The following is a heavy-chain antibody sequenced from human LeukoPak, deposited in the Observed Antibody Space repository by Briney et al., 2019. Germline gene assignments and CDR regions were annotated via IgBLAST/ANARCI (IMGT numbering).Heavy chain of an antibody. J-gene: IGHJ6*02. Sequence: PGGSLRLSCAASGFTFSTYAMSWVRQAPGKGLEWVSVISGSGGSPYYADSVKGRFTISRDNSKNTLYLQMNSLRAEDMGEYYCARDGYSSSRAKYYYGMDVWGQGTTVTVSS. CDR2: ISGSGGSP. CDR3: ARDGYSSSRAKYYYGMDV. CDR1: GFTFSTYA. D-gene: IGHD6-13*01. V-gene: IGHV3-23*01.